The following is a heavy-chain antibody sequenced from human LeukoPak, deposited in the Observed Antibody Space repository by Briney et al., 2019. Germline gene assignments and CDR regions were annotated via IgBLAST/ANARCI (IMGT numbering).Heavy chain of an antibody. D-gene: IGHD3-22*01. CDR3: ARVPYDSSGYYPSSAIDY. CDR1: GGTFSSYA. CDR2: IIPILGIA. J-gene: IGHJ4*02. V-gene: IGHV1-69*04. Sequence: SVKVSCKASGGTFSSYAISWVRQAPGQGLEWMGRIIPILGIANYAQKFQGRVTITADKSTSTAYMELSSLRSEDTAVYYCARVPYDSSGYYPSSAIDYWGQGTLVTVSS.